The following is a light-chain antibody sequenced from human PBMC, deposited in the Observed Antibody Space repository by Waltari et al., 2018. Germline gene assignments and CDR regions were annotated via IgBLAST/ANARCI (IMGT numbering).Light chain of an antibody. V-gene: IGLV2-8*01. Sequence: QSALTQLPSASGSLGQSVTISCTGTSSDVGGYNFVSWYQQHPGKAPKLIISEVNKRPSGVPDRFPGSKSGNTASLTVSGLQAEDEADYYCNSYAGSSWVFGGGTKLTVL. CDR2: EVN. J-gene: IGLJ3*02. CDR3: NSYAGSSWV. CDR1: SSDVGGYNF.